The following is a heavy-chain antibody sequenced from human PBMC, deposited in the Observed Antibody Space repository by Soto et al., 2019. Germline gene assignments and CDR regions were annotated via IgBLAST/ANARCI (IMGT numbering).Heavy chain of an antibody. Sequence: PEGSLRLSCTASGFAFSTYAMAWVRQAPGKGLEWVSCISSSAGVTYYADSMEGRFTISRDNSKNTLYPQMNSLRAEDTAIYYCAKYLFPCRPNFDQWGQGTLVTVSS. D-gene: IGHD6-6*01. J-gene: IGHJ4*01. CDR2: ISSSAGVT. CDR3: AKYLFPCRPNFDQ. V-gene: IGHV3-23*01. CDR1: GFAFSTYA.